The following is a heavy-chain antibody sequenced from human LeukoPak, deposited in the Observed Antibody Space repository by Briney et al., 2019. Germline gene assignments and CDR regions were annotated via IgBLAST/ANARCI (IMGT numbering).Heavy chain of an antibody. J-gene: IGHJ4*02. D-gene: IGHD4-17*01. CDR3: VRAHIGDYGSFDY. CDR2: ISSEGDTT. V-gene: IGHV3-74*01. CDR1: GFTFSSYW. Sequence: GGSLRLSCAASGFTFSSYWMHWVRQAPGKGLVWVSRISSEGDTTSYADSVKGRFTVSRDNAKNTLYLQMNSLGAEDTAVYYCVRAHIGDYGSFDYWGQGTLVTVSS.